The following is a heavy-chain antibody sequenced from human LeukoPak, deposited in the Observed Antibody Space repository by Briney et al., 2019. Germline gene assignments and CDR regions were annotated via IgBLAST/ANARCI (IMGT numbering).Heavy chain of an antibody. CDR1: GYTFTSYD. Sequence: VASVKVSCKASGYTFTSYDINWVRQATGQGLEWMGWMNPNSGNTGYAQRFQGRVTMTRNTSISTAYMELSSLRSEDTAVYYCATGGMRGIFGVVTSNWFDPWGQGTLVTVSS. D-gene: IGHD3-3*01. CDR3: ATGGMRGIFGVVTSNWFDP. CDR2: MNPNSGNT. J-gene: IGHJ5*02. V-gene: IGHV1-8*01.